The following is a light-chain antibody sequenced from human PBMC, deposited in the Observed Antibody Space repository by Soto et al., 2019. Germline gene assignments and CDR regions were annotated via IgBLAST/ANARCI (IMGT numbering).Light chain of an antibody. V-gene: IGLV2-23*01. Sequence: QSALTQPASVSGSPGQSITISCTGTSSDVGSYNLVSWYQQQPGKAPKLMIYEGSKRPSGVSNRFSGSKSGNTASLTISGLQAEDEADYYCCSCAGSSTYVVFGGGTKVTVL. CDR2: EGS. CDR1: SSDVGSYNL. CDR3: CSCAGSSTYVV. J-gene: IGLJ2*01.